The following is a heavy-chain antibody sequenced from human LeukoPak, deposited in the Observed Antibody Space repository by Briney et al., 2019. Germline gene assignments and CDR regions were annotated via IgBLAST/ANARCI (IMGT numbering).Heavy chain of an antibody. J-gene: IGHJ4*02. CDR3: TRNADSGLDY. CDR1: GYTFTSYY. CDR2: INPSGGST. Sequence: ASVKVSCKASGYTFTSYYMHWVRQAPGQGLEWMGFINPSGGSTSYAQKFQGRVTMTRDTSTSTAYMELTSLRSEDTAMYYCTRNADSGLDYWGQGTLVTVSS. V-gene: IGHV1-46*03. D-gene: IGHD3-10*01.